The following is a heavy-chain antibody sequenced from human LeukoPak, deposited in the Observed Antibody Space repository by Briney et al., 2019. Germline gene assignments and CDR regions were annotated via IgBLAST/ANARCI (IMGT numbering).Heavy chain of an antibody. CDR3: VKGDLVDY. CDR1: GFTFSVCG. D-gene: IGHD3-16*01. Sequence: GGSLRLSCATSGFTFSVCGMHWVRQAPGKGLEWVAFIRNDGIAKYYTDSMKGRLTISRDNFKNTLYLQMNSLRVEDTAVYYCVKGDLVDYWGQGTLVTVSS. CDR2: IRNDGIAK. V-gene: IGHV3-30*02. J-gene: IGHJ4*02.